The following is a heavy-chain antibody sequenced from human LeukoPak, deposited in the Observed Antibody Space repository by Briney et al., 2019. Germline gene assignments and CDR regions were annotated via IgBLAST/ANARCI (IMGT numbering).Heavy chain of an antibody. J-gene: IGHJ5*02. Sequence: PGGSLRLSCAASGFTFSSCAVSWVRQAPGKGLEWVSAITGSGGYTYNADSVKGRFTISRDNSKNTLHLQMKSLRAEDTAVYYCAQVGVAGRYYWFDPWGQGTLVTVSS. D-gene: IGHD6-19*01. CDR1: GFTFSSCA. CDR2: ITGSGGYT. CDR3: AQVGVAGRYYWFDP. V-gene: IGHV3-23*01.